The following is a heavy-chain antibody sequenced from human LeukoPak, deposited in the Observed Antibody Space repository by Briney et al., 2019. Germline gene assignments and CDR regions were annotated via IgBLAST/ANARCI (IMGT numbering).Heavy chain of an antibody. Sequence: ASVKVSCKASGGTFSSYAINWVRQATGQGLEWMGWMNPNSGNTGYAQKFQGRVTITRNTSISTAYMELSSLRSEDTAVYYCARGSSGSYVPDYWGQGTLVTVSS. J-gene: IGHJ4*02. CDR2: MNPNSGNT. D-gene: IGHD1-26*01. CDR1: GGTFSSYA. CDR3: ARGSSGSYVPDY. V-gene: IGHV1-8*03.